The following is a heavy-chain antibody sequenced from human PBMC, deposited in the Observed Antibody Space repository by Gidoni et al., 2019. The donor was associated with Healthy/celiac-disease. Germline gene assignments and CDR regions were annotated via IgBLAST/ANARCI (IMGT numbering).Heavy chain of an antibody. V-gene: IGHV4-61*02. CDR1: GGSISRGSYY. CDR3: ARMVRGVISSWFDP. CDR2: IYTSGIT. D-gene: IGHD3-10*01. J-gene: IGHJ5*02. Sequence: QVQLQESGPGLVKPSQTLSLTCTVSGGSISRGSYYWSWIRQPAGKGLEWIGRIYTSGITNYNPSLKSRVTMSVDTSKIQFSLKLSSVTAADTAVYYCARMVRGVISSWFDPWGQGTLVTVSS.